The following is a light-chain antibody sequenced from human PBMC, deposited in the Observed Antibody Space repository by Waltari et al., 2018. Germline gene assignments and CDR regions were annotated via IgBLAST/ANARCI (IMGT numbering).Light chain of an antibody. CDR2: DVS. CDR1: SSHFGVYNF. J-gene: IGLJ2*01. V-gene: IGLV2-14*03. Sequence: HSALTQPASVSGSPGQSITISCTGPSSHFGVYNFSSWYQQHPGKAPKLMIYDVSNRPSGVSNRFSGAKSGNTASLTISGLQAEDEADYYCSSYISSDTLELFGGGTSLTVL. CDR3: SSYISSDTLEL.